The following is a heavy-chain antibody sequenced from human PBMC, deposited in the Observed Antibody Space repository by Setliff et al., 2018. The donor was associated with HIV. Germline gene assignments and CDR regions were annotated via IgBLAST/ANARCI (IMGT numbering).Heavy chain of an antibody. CDR3: ARGKTWLRFLDY. CDR1: GYTFNNYG. Sequence: ASVKVSCKASGYTFNNYGISWVRQAPGQGLEWMGWINTHSGYTNYAQNVQGRVTVTMDTATSTAYMELRSLKSDDTAVYYCARGKTWLRFLDYWGQGTLVTVSS. V-gene: IGHV1-18*01. J-gene: IGHJ4*02. CDR2: INTHSGYT. D-gene: IGHD5-12*01.